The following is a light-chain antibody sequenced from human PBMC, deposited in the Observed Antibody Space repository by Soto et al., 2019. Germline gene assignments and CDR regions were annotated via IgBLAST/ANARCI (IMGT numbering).Light chain of an antibody. J-gene: IGKJ2*01. CDR1: QSISTS. Sequence: DIQMTQSPSSLSASVGDRVTITCRASQSISTSLCWFQQKPGRAPKLLISDASTLQSGVPSRFSGSGFGTDFTLTISSLQPEDFAAYYCLQTYTVPWTFGQGTNLDIK. CDR2: DAS. V-gene: IGKV1-39*01. CDR3: LQTYTVPWT.